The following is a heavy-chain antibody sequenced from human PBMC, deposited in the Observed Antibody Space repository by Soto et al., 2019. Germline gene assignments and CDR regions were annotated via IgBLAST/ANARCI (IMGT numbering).Heavy chain of an antibody. D-gene: IGHD6-19*01. CDR2: INPYNGNT. J-gene: IGHJ4*02. CDR1: GYTFTSYG. CDR3: ARAYTWGVAVAGT. Sequence: ASVKVSCKASGYTFTSYGINWVRQAPGQGLEWMGWINPYNGNTNYAQKLQGRVTMTPNTSTSTAYMELSSLSSDDTAVYYCARAYTWGVAVAGTWGQGTLVTVSS. V-gene: IGHV1-18*01.